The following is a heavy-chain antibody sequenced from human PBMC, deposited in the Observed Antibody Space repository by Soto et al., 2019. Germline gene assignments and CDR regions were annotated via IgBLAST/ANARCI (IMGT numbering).Heavy chain of an antibody. Sequence: QVQLVESGGGVVQPGRSLRLSCAASGFTFSSYGMHWVRQAPGKGLEWVAVIWYDGSNKYYADSVKGRFTISRDNSKNTLYLQMNSLRAEDTAVYYCARDSHTYYYGSGSYYLSWGQGTLVTVSS. CDR3: ARDSHTYYYGSGSYYLS. CDR2: IWYDGSNK. J-gene: IGHJ4*02. CDR1: GFTFSSYG. V-gene: IGHV3-33*01. D-gene: IGHD3-10*01.